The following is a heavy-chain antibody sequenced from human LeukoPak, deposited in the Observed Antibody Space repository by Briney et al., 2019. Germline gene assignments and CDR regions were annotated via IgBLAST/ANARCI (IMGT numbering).Heavy chain of an antibody. V-gene: IGHV3-30*02. CDR1: GFTFSSYG. D-gene: IGHD3-22*01. J-gene: IGHJ4*02. CDR3: AKHDSSSYY. CDR2: IRSDGSDK. Sequence: GGSLRLSCAASGFTFSSYGMHWVRQAPGKGLEWVAFIRSDGSDKYYAGSVKGRFTISRDNSKSTLYLQMNSLRAEDTAVYYCAKHDSSSYYWGQGTLVTVSS.